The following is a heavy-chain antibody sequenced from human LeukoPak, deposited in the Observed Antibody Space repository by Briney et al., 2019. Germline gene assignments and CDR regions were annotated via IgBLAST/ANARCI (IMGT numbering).Heavy chain of an antibody. V-gene: IGHV5-51*01. CDR3: ARHDYGDYLSDY. Sequence: GESLKISCKGSGYSFSRYWIGWVRQMPGKGLEWMGIIYPGDSDTRYSPSFQGQVTISADKSTSTAYLQWDSLKASDTAMYYCARHDYGDYLSDYWGQGTLVTVSS. D-gene: IGHD4-17*01. J-gene: IGHJ4*02. CDR1: GYSFSRYW. CDR2: IYPGDSDT.